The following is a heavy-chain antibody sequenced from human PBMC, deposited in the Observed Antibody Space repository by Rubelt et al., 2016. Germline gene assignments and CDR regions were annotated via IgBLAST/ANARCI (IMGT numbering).Heavy chain of an antibody. CDR3: ARHAGDGGNSEDWFDP. V-gene: IGHV5-10-1*01. Sequence: EVQLVQSGAEVKKPGESLRISCKGSGYSFTSYWISWVRQMPGKGLEWMGRIDPSDSYTNYSRSRTGHGTISADKANRTAYLQWSSLKASDTAMYYCARHAGDGGNSEDWFDPWGQGTLVTVSS. CDR2: IDPSDSYT. D-gene: IGHD4-23*01. J-gene: IGHJ5*02. CDR1: GYSFTSYW.